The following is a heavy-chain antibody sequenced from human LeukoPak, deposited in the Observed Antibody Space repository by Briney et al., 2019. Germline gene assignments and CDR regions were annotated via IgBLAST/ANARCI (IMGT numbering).Heavy chain of an antibody. V-gene: IGHV3-7*01. D-gene: IGHD4-23*01. Sequence: GGSLRLSCAASGFTFSSYWMSWVRQAPGKGLEWVANIKQDGSEKYYVDSVKGRFTISRDNAKNSLYLQMNSLRAEDTAVYYCAKFLSYGGNSEFSDAFDSWGQGTMVTVSS. CDR3: AKFLSYGGNSEFSDAFDS. CDR1: GFTFSSYW. J-gene: IGHJ3*02. CDR2: IKQDGSEK.